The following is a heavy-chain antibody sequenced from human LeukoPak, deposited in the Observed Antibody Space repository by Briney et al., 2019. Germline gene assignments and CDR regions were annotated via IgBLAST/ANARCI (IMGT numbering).Heavy chain of an antibody. D-gene: IGHD3-10*01. V-gene: IGHV1-69*13. CDR2: IIPIFGTA. Sequence: ASVKVSCKASVGTFSSYAISWVRQAPGQGLEWMGGIIPIFGTANYAQKFQGRVTITADESTSTAYMELSSLRSEDTVVYYCARGSRITMVRGFITPNLDAFDIWGQGTMVTVSS. J-gene: IGHJ3*02. CDR3: ARGSRITMVRGFITPNLDAFDI. CDR1: VGTFSSYA.